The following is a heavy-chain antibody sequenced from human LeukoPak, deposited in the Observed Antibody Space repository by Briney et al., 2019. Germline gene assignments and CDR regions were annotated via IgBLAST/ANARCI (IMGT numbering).Heavy chain of an antibody. Sequence: ASVKVSCKAFGYTFTSNYMHWVRQAPGQGPEWMGVISPSGGSTTYAQKFQGRVTMTRDTSISTAYMELSRLRSDDTAVYYCARALQYYHDTTDALDYWGQGTLVTVSS. CDR2: ISPSGGST. CDR3: ARALQYYHDTTDALDY. V-gene: IGHV1-2*02. J-gene: IGHJ4*02. CDR1: GYTFTSNY. D-gene: IGHD3-22*01.